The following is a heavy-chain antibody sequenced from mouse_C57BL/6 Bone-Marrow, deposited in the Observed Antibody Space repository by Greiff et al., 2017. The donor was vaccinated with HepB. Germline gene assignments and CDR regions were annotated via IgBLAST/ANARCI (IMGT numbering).Heavy chain of an antibody. J-gene: IGHJ1*03. Sequence: EVKLMESEGGLVQPGSSMKLSCTASGFTFSDYYMAWVRQVPEKGLEWVANINYDGSSTYYLDSLKSRFIISGDNAKNILYLQMSSLKSEDRATYYCAREGYYGRYFDVWGTGTTVTVSS. CDR1: GFTFSDYY. CDR3: AREGYYGRYFDV. V-gene: IGHV5-16*01. CDR2: INYDGSST. D-gene: IGHD1-1*01.